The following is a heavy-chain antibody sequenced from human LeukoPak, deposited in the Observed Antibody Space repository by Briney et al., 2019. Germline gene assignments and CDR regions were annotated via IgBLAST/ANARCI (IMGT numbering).Heavy chain of an antibody. D-gene: IGHD1-26*01. CDR1: GGSINSYY. Sequence: PSETPSLTCTVSGGSINSYYWSWIRQPAGKGLEWIGRFYTSGSTDYNPSLKSRVTMSVDTSKNQFSLKLSSVTAADTAVYYCARNSGSSFRWFDPWGQGTLVTVSS. CDR2: FYTSGST. V-gene: IGHV4-4*07. CDR3: ARNSGSSFRWFDP. J-gene: IGHJ5*02.